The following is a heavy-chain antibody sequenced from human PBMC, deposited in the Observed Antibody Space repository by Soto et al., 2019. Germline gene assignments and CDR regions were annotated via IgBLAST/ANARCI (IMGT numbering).Heavy chain of an antibody. Sequence: QVQLVESGGGVVQPGRSLRLSCAASGFTFSSYARHWVRQAPGKGLEWVAVISYDGSNKYYADSVKGRFTISRDNSKNTLYLQMNSLRAEDTAVYYCARGASTDWDFDYWGQGTLVTVSS. D-gene: IGHD3-9*01. CDR1: GFTFSSYA. J-gene: IGHJ4*02. CDR2: ISYDGSNK. V-gene: IGHV3-30-3*01. CDR3: ARGASTDWDFDY.